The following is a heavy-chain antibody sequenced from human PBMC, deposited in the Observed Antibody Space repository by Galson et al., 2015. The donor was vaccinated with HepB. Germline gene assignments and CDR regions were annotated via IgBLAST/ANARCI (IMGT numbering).Heavy chain of an antibody. J-gene: IGHJ6*02. CDR2: ISTNGATT. CDR1: GLTLSSYT. D-gene: IGHD3-3*01. CDR3: AKDLGSGSYSSYYGMDV. V-gene: IGHV3-23*01. Sequence: SLRLSCAASGLTLSSYTMSWVRQSPGRGLQWVSYISTNGATTYYTDSVKGRFTISRDDSKNTLYLQMSSLIVEDTAVYYCAKDLGSGSYSSYYGMDVWGQGTTVTVSS.